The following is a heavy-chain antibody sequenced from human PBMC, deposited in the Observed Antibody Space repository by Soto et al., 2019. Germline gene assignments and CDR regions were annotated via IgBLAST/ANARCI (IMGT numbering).Heavy chain of an antibody. J-gene: IGHJ3*02. CDR3: ARVLRPLYSSGWNDAFDI. Sequence: ASVKVSCKASGYTFTSYGISWVRQAPGQGLEWMGWISAYNGNTNYAQKLQGRVTMTTDTSTSTAYMELRSLRSDDTAVYYCARVLRPLYSSGWNDAFDIWGQGTMVTV. CDR2: ISAYNGNT. D-gene: IGHD6-19*01. CDR1: GYTFTSYG. V-gene: IGHV1-18*01.